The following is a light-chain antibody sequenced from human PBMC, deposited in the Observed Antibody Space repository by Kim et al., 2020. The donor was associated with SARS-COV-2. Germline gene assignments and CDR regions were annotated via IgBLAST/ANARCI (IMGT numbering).Light chain of an antibody. J-gene: IGKJ2*01. CDR3: QKYYSSPT. CDR2: WAS. CDR1: QSVINNANNQNY. V-gene: IGKV4-1*01. Sequence: DIVMTQSPDSLAVSLGERATINCRSSQSVINNANNQNYVAWYQQKPGQPPKLLIYWASTRESGVPARFSGSGSGTDFTLTISSLQAEDVAVYHCQKYYSSPTFGQGTKLEI.